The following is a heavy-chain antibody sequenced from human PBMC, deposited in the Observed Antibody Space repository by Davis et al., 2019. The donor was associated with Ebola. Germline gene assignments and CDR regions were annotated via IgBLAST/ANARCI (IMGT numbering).Heavy chain of an antibody. J-gene: IGHJ6*03. CDR1: GFTFSSYA. Sequence: PGGSLRLSCAASGFTFSSYAMHWVRQAPGKGLEWVAVISYDGSNKYYADSVKGRFTISRDNSKNTLYLQMNSLRAEDTAVYYCARSKSYMDVWGKGTTVTVSS. CDR2: ISYDGSNK. CDR3: ARSKSYMDV. V-gene: IGHV3-30-3*01.